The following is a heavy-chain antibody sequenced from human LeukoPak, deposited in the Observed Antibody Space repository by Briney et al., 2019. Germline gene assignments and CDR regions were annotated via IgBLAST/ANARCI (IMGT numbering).Heavy chain of an antibody. Sequence: PGGSLRLSCTASGFTFGDSAMGWVRQAPGKGQEWVGFIRSKDYGATTEYAASVKGRFTISRDDSKSIAYLQMNSLKTEDTAVYYCARGHPYCGGDCYSSWGQGTLVTVSS. CDR2: IRSKDYGATT. V-gene: IGHV3-49*04. CDR1: GFTFGDSA. J-gene: IGHJ5*02. CDR3: ARGHPYCGGDCYSS. D-gene: IGHD2-21*02.